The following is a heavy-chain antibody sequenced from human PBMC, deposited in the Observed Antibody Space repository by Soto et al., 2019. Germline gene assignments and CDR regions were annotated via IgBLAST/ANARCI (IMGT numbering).Heavy chain of an antibody. V-gene: IGHV3-7*01. CDR3: ATEQQQVVIPDS. CDR2: IKQYGSEK. CDR1: GFTFSSYW. D-gene: IGHD6-13*01. J-gene: IGHJ5*01. Sequence: EVQLVESGGGLVQPGGSLRLSCAASGFTFSSYWMNWVRKAPGKGLEWVANIKQYGSEKYYVDSVKGRFTISRDNTKNSLYLQMNSLRAEDTAVYYCATEQQQVVIPDSSGQGTLVPVSA.